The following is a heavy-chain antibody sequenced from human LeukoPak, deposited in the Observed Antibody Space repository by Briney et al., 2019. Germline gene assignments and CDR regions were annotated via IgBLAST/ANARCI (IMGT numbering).Heavy chain of an antibody. CDR3: ARVGGFWSGYYTGYYYGMDV. CDR2: IIPIFGTA. V-gene: IGHV1-69*13. Sequence: GASVKVSCKASGYTFTSYGISWVRQAPGQGLEWMGGIIPIFGTANYAQKFQGRVTITADESTSTAYMELSSLRSEDTAVYYCARVGGFWSGYYTGYYYGMDVWGQGTTVTVSS. D-gene: IGHD3-3*01. CDR1: GYTFTSYG. J-gene: IGHJ6*02.